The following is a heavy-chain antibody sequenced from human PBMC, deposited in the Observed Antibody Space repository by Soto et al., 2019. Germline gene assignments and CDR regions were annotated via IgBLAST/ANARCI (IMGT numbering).Heavy chain of an antibody. CDR3: ARCRLSITTDYDHYCFDL. J-gene: IGHJ2*01. CDR1: GYTFTGYY. CDR2: INRNSGGT. V-gene: IGHV1-2*02. Sequence: QVQLVQSGAEVKKPGASVKVSCKASGYTFTGYYMHWVRQAPGQGLEWMGWINRNSGGTNYAQKFQGRVTMTRDTSNSTAYMELSRSRSDDTAVSYCARCRLSITTDYDHYCFDLWGRGTVITVS. D-gene: IGHD3-22*01.